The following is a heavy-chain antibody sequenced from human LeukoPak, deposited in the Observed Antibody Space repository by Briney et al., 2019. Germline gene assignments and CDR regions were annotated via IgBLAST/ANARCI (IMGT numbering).Heavy chain of an antibody. D-gene: IGHD5-18*01. CDR3: ARAPPVDTAMGDY. CDR2: INPNSGGT. Sequence: ASVKVSCKASGYTFTGYYMHWVRQAPGQGLEWMGWINPNSGGTNYAQKFQGWVTMTRDTSISTAYMKLSRLRSDDTAVYYCARAPPVDTAMGDYWGQGTLVTVSS. V-gene: IGHV1-2*04. J-gene: IGHJ4*02. CDR1: GYTFTGYY.